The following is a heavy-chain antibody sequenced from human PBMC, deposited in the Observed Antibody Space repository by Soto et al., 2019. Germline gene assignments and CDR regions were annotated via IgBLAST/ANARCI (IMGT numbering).Heavy chain of an antibody. CDR3: AREGRYYDSGGMDV. V-gene: IGHV3-7*01. CDR1: GFTFSSYW. J-gene: IGHJ6*02. CDR2: IKPDGSEK. Sequence: EVQLVESGGGLVQPGGSLRLSCAASGFTFSSYWMSWVRQAPGKGLEWVANIKPDGSEKYYVDSVKGRFTISRDNAKNSLYLQMNSLRAADTAVYYCAREGRYYDSGGMDVWGQGTTVTVSS. D-gene: IGHD3-22*01.